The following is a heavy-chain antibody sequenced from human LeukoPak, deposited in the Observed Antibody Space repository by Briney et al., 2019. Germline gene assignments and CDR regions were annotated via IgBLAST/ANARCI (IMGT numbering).Heavy chain of an antibody. J-gene: IGHJ4*02. CDR2: IYCSGST. CDR1: GGSISSSSHS. Sequence: SETLSLTCTVSGGSISSSSHSWGWIRQPPGKGLEWIGSIYCSGSTYYNPSLKSRVTISVDTSKNQFSLKLSSVTAADTAVYYCARLDYWGQGTLVTVSS. CDR3: ARLDY. V-gene: IGHV4-39*01.